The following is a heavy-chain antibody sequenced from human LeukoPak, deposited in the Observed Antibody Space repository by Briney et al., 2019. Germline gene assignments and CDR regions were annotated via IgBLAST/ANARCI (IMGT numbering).Heavy chain of an antibody. CDR3: ARVPVAAGTRDYFDY. CDR2: ISYDGSNK. CDR1: GFTFSSYA. V-gene: IGHV3-30-3*01. Sequence: GGSLRLSCAASGFTFSSYAMHWVRQAPGKGLEWVAVISYDGSNKYYADSVKGRFTISRDNSKNTLYLQMNSLRAEDAAVYYCARVPVAAGTRDYFDYWGQGTLVTVSS. J-gene: IGHJ4*02. D-gene: IGHD6-13*01.